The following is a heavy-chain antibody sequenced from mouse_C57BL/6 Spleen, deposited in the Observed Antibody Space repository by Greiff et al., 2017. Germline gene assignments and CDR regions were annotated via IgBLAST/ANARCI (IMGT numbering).Heavy chain of an antibody. V-gene: IGHV1-64*01. D-gene: IGHD3-3*01. J-gene: IGHJ3*01. CDR1: GYTFTSSW. CDR3: ASGGDDWFAY. Sequence: QVQLKQPGAELVKPGASVKLSCKASGYTFTSSWMHWVKQRPGQGLEWLGMIHPNSGSTNYNEKFKSMATLTVDKSSSPAYMQLSSLTSEDSAVYYCASGGDDWFAYWGQGTLVTVSA. CDR2: IHPNSGST.